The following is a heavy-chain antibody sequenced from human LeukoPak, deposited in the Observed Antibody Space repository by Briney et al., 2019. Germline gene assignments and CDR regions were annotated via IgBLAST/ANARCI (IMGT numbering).Heavy chain of an antibody. D-gene: IGHD3-9*01. CDR3: ARSTSSEYDIYHFDY. J-gene: IGHJ4*02. CDR1: GFTFSNYR. Sequence: PGRSLRLSCAASGFTFSNYRMQWVRQDPGKGLEWVAVIWYDGNNKYYADSVKGRFTISRDNSKNTLYLQMNSLRAEDTAVYYCARSTSSEYDIYHFDYWGQGTLVTVSS. V-gene: IGHV3-33*01. CDR2: IWYDGNNK.